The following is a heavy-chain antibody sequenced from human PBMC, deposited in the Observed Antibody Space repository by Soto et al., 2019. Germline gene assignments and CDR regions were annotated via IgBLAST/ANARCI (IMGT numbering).Heavy chain of an antibody. Sequence: GESLKISCKGSGYSFTSYWIGWVRQMPGKGLEWMGIIYPGDSDTRYSPSFQGQVTISADKSISTAYLQWSSLKASDTAMYYYARHGLGYCSGGSCYSGYYYGMDVWGQGTTVTVSS. CDR1: GYSFTSYW. V-gene: IGHV5-51*01. CDR2: IYPGDSDT. J-gene: IGHJ6*02. D-gene: IGHD2-15*01. CDR3: ARHGLGYCSGGSCYSGYYYGMDV.